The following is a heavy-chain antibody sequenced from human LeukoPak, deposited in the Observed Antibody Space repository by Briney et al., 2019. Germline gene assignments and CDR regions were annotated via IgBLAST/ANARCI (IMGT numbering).Heavy chain of an antibody. Sequence: QPGRSLRLSCAASGFTFSSYAMHWVRRAPGKGLEWVAVISYDGSNKYYADSVKGRFTISRDNSKNTLYLQMNSLRAEDTAVYYCARYDARYGMDVWGQGTTVTVSS. V-gene: IGHV3-30-3*01. J-gene: IGHJ6*02. CDR3: ARYDARYGMDV. CDR2: ISYDGSNK. D-gene: IGHD1-1*01. CDR1: GFTFSSYA.